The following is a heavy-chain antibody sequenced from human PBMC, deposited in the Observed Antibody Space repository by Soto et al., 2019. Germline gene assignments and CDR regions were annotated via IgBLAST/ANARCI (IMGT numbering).Heavy chain of an antibody. CDR3: ASQLTTVKGMDV. CDR2: IYSSENT. CDR1: GGSVSSNSYS. Sequence: SETLSLTCTVSGGSVSSNSYSWGWLRQSPGKGLEWIGYIYSSENTNYHPSLKSRVTISADTSKNQFSLKLSSVTAADTAVYYCASQLTTVKGMDVWGQGTTVTVSS. D-gene: IGHD4-17*01. J-gene: IGHJ6*02. V-gene: IGHV4-39*07.